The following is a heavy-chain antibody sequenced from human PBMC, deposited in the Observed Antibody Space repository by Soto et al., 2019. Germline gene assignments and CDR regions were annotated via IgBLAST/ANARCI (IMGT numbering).Heavy chain of an antibody. CDR3: ARQEGATNYYYYGMDV. V-gene: IGHV4-30-4*01. Sequence: QVQLQESGPGLVKPSQTLSLTCTGSGGSISSGDYYWSWIRQPPGKGLEWIGYIYYSGSTYYNPSLKRRVTISVDTSKNQFSLKLSSVTAADTAVYYCARQEGATNYYYYGMDVWGQGTTVTVSS. CDR2: IYYSGST. D-gene: IGHD1-26*01. CDR1: GGSISSGDYY. J-gene: IGHJ6*02.